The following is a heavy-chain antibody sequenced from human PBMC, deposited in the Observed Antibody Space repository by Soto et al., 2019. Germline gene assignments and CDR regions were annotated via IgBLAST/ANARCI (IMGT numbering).Heavy chain of an antibody. J-gene: IGHJ4*02. CDR1: GYTFTGYA. V-gene: IGHV1-3*05. D-gene: IGHD6-19*01. CDR2: INAGNGNT. Sequence: QVQLVQSGAEEKKPGASVKVSCKASGYTFTGYAMHWVRQAPGQRLEWMGWINAGNGNTKYSQKFQGRGTITRDTSASTAYMELSSLRSEDTAVYYCARAVAVAADFGYWGQGTLVTVSS. CDR3: ARAVAVAADFGY.